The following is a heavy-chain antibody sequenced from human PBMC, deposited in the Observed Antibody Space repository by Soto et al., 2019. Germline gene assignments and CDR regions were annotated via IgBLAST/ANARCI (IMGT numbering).Heavy chain of an antibody. J-gene: IGHJ6*02. CDR1: GFTFSSYD. V-gene: IGHV3-13*01. Sequence: GSLRLSCAASGFTFSSYDMHWVRQATGKGLEWVSAIGTAGDSYYPGSVKGRFTISRENAKNSLYLQMNSLRAGDTAVYYCVWEMPRYYYYGMDVWGQGTTVTVSS. CDR3: VWEMPRYYYYGMDV. CDR2: IGTAGDS. D-gene: IGHD1-26*01.